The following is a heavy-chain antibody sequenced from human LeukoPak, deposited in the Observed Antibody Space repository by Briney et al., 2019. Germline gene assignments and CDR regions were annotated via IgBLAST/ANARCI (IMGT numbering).Heavy chain of an antibody. J-gene: IGHJ4*02. V-gene: IGHV4-34*01. D-gene: IGHD3-22*01. Sequence: SQTLSLTCAVYGGSFSGYYWSWIRQPPGKGLEWIGEINHSGSTNYNPSLKSRVTMSVDTSKNQFSLKLSSVTAADTAVYYCARGVFYYDSSGRGYYFDYWGQGTLVTVPS. CDR2: INHSGST. CDR1: GGSFSGYY. CDR3: ARGVFYYDSSGRGYYFDY.